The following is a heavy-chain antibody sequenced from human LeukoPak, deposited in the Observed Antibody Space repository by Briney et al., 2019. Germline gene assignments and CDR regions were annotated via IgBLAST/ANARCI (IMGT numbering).Heavy chain of an antibody. V-gene: IGHV6-1*01. D-gene: IGHD6-19*01. Sequence: SQTLSLTFAISVDSVSSNSAAWNWIRQSPSRGLEWLGRTYYRSKWYNDYAVSVKSRITINPDTSKNQFSLQLNSVTPEDTAVYHCARGKLGSGWYAVYWGQGTLVTVSS. CDR2: TYYRSKWYN. CDR3: ARGKLGSGWYAVY. CDR1: VDSVSSNSAA. J-gene: IGHJ4*02.